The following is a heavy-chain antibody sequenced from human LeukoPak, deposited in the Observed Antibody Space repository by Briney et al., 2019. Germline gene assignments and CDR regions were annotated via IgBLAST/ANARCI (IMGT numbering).Heavy chain of an antibody. Sequence: SETLSLTCTVSGASIRSGANYWAWIRPPPRKGLGWVGNIYYNGNNYSNPSLKSRVMILVDTSKNHCSLRLRSVTAADTALYNCARGPGPCVKAAGLNNWFDPWGQGTLVTVSS. V-gene: IGHV4-39*07. J-gene: IGHJ5*02. CDR3: ARGPGPCVKAAGLNNWFDP. D-gene: IGHD6-13*01. CDR2: IYYNGNN. CDR1: GASIRSGANY.